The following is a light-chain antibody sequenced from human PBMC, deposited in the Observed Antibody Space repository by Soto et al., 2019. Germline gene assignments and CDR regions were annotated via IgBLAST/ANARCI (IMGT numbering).Light chain of an antibody. V-gene: IGLV1-51*01. CDR3: GTWDSNLSTLV. J-gene: IGLJ2*01. CDR2: DSV. Sequence: QSVLTQPPSVSAAPGQKVTISCSGSSSNIGGYYVSWYQQFPGTAPKLLIYDSVQRPSGIPDRFSGSKSGTSATLGITGLQPGDEADYYCGTWDSNLSTLVLGGGTKLTVL. CDR1: SSNIGGYY.